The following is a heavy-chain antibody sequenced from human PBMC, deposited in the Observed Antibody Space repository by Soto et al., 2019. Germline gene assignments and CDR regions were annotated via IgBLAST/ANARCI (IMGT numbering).Heavy chain of an antibody. D-gene: IGHD3-22*01. CDR1: GGSIGSGGYS. J-gene: IGHJ6*02. CDR2: IYHSGST. CDR3: ATYSSVYYYYTMDA. Sequence: SETLSLTCAVSGGSIGSGGYSWSWIRQPPGKGLEWIGYIYHSGSTYYNPSLKSRVTISVDRSKNQFSLKLSSVTAADTAVYYCATYSSVYYYYTMDAWGQGTTVTVSS. V-gene: IGHV4-30-2*01.